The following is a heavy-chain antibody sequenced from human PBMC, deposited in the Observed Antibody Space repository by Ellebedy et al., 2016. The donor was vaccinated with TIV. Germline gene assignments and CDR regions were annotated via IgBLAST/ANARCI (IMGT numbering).Heavy chain of an antibody. CDR3: SRGGGCGGGTCYYPDF. D-gene: IGHD2-15*01. V-gene: IGHV3-7*01. CDR2: IDPAGSEQ. Sequence: GESLKISCAASGFTFSNAWMGLVRQAPGKGLEWVANIDPAGSEQNYEDSVKGRFTISSDSAKNSLYLEMNSLRAEDTAVYYCSRGGGCGGGTCYYPDFWGQGTLVTVSS. CDR1: GFTFSNAW. J-gene: IGHJ4*02.